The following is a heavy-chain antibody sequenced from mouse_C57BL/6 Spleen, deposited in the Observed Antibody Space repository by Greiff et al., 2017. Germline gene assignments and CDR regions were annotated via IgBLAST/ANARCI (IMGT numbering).Heavy chain of an antibody. CDR1: GFTFSSYA. Sequence: EVKVEESGGGLVKPGGSLKLSCAASGFTFSSYAMSWVRQTPEKRLEWVATISDGGSYTYYPDNVKGRFTISRDNAKNNLYLQMSHLKSEDTAMYYCARDYYGNPAWFAYWGQGTLVTVSA. CDR3: ARDYYGNPAWFAY. D-gene: IGHD2-1*01. V-gene: IGHV5-4*01. CDR2: ISDGGSYT. J-gene: IGHJ3*01.